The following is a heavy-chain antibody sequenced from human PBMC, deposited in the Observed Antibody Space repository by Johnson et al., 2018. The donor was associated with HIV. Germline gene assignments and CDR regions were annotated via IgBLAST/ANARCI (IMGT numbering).Heavy chain of an antibody. J-gene: IGHJ3*02. Sequence: VQVVESGGGVVQPGRSLRIYCAVSEFTFSNYAMHWVRLTPGKGLQWVAVISYDGTNKYYADPVKGRFTISRDTSKNTLYLQMDSLRGEDSALYYCARDGSVFGVVGFFDIWGQGTMVTVSS. CDR3: ARDGSVFGVVGFFDI. CDR2: ISYDGTNK. CDR1: EFTFSNYA. V-gene: IGHV3-30*04. D-gene: IGHD3-3*01.